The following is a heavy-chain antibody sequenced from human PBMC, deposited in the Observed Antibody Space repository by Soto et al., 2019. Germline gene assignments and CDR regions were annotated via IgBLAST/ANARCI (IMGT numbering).Heavy chain of an antibody. Sequence: ASVKVSCKASGYTFTGYYMHWVRQAPGQGLEWMGWINLNSGGTNYAQKFQGWVTITRDTSMSTAYMELSSLRSEDTAVYYCARELYYYDSSGPDAFDIWGQGTMVTGSS. CDR3: ARELYYYDSSGPDAFDI. CDR2: INLNSGGT. J-gene: IGHJ3*02. D-gene: IGHD3-22*01. CDR1: GYTFTGYY. V-gene: IGHV1-2*04.